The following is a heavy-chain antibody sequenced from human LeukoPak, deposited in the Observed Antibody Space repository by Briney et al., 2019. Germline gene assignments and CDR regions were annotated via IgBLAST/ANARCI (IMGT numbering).Heavy chain of an antibody. D-gene: IGHD2-8*01. V-gene: IGHV4-34*12. CDR3: ARVSGLSNFDY. J-gene: IGHJ4*02. CDR1: GGSFTDYY. CDR2: VIHNGIA. Sequence: PSETLSLTCAVYGGSFTDYYWSWIRQSPGKGLEWIGEVIHNGIAKFNPSLKSRVTLSLDTSKNQFSLKVTSVTAADTAVYYCARVSGLSNFDYWGQGALVTVSS.